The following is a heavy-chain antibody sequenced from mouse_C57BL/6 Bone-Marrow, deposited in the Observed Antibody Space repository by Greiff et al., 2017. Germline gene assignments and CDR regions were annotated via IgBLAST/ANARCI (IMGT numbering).Heavy chain of an antibody. V-gene: IGHV1-52*01. D-gene: IGHD1-1*01. CDR2: IDPSDSET. J-gene: IGHJ2*01. Sequence: VQLQQPGAELVRPGSSVKLSCKASGYTFTSYWMHWVKQRPIQGLEWIGNIDPSDSETHSNQKFKDKATLTVDKSSSTAYMQLSSLTSEDSAVYYCATITTVVAVDYWGQGTTLTVSS. CDR1: GYTFTSYW. CDR3: ATITTVVAVDY.